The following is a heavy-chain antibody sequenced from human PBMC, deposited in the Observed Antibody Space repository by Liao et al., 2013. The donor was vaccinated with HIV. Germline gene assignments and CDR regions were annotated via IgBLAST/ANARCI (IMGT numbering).Heavy chain of an antibody. CDR1: GGSISSFSYY. CDR2: IYTSGST. J-gene: IGHJ4*02. V-gene: IGHV4-61*02. Sequence: QVQLQESGPGLVKPSQTLSLTCTVSGGSISSFSYYWSWIRQPAGKGLEWIGRIYTSGSTNYNPSLKSRVTMSVDTSTNHVSLTLKSVTAADTAVYFCAGAASDISSARHYFALWGQGTLVSVSS. CDR3: AGAASDISSARHYFAL. D-gene: IGHD6-6*01.